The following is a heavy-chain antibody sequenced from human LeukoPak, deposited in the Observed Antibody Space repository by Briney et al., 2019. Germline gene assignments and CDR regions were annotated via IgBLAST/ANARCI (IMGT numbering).Heavy chain of an antibody. CDR3: ARAGIGYSYGYDY. J-gene: IGHJ4*02. D-gene: IGHD5-18*01. V-gene: IGHV3-21*01. CDR2: ISSSSSYI. CDR1: GFTFSSYR. Sequence: GGSLRLSCAASGFTFSSYRMNWVRQAPGKGLEWVSSISSSSSYIYYADSVKGRFTISRDNAKNSLYLQMNSLRAEDTAVYYCARAGIGYSYGYDYWGQGTLVTVSS.